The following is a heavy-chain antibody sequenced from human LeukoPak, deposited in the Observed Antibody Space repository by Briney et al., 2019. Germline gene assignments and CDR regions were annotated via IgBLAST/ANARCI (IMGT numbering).Heavy chain of an antibody. D-gene: IGHD1-14*01. Sequence: ASVKVSCKASGYTFTSYAMNWVRQAPGQGLEWMGWINTNTGNPTYAQRFTGRFVLSLDTFVSTAYRHVRSLKSEDTAVYYCARDPTGAFDIWGQGTMVTVSS. CDR2: INTNTGNP. CDR3: ARDPTGAFDI. J-gene: IGHJ3*02. V-gene: IGHV7-4-1*01. CDR1: GYTFTSYA.